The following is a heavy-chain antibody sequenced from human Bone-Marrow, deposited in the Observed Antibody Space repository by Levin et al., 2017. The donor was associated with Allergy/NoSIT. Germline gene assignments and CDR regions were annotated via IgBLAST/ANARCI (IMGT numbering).Heavy chain of an antibody. J-gene: IGHJ4*02. CDR1: GFSFSAYP. D-gene: IGHD3-10*01. CDR2: ITDNGGNT. CDR3: LRGPYYGSV. V-gene: IGHV3-64D*06. Sequence: SCSASGFSFSAYPMHWVRQAPGKGLEYVSTITDNGGNTYYADSVKGRFTISRDNSKNTLYLQMSSLRTEDTAVYFCLRGPYYGSVWGQGTLVTVSS.